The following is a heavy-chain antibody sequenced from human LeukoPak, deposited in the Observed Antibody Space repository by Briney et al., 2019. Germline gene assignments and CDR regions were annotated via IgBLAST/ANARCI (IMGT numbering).Heavy chain of an antibody. D-gene: IGHD3-10*01. CDR1: GFTFSNYA. CDR3: ARDFSGEFDY. J-gene: IGHJ4*02. V-gene: IGHV3-7*01. CDR2: IDLDGSET. Sequence: QPGGSLRLSCAASGFTFSNYAMNWVRQAPGKGLEWVANIDLDGSETYYVDSVKGRFTVSRDNARNSLSLQMNSLRAEDAAVYYCARDFSGEFDYWGQGTLVTVSS.